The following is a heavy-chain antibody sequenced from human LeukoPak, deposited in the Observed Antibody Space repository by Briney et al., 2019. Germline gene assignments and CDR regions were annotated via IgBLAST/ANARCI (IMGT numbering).Heavy chain of an antibody. CDR3: ARLAGTRYYSYYMDV. CDR1: GYSISSGYY. V-gene: IGHV4-38-2*01. CDR2: IFHSGSI. D-gene: IGHD6-19*01. Sequence: SETLSLTCAVSGYSISSGYYWGWIRQSPGKGLEWIGTIFHSGSIYYNPSLKSRVTLSVDTSKNQFSLKLSSVTAADTAVYYCARLAGTRYYSYYMDVWGKGTTVTVSS. J-gene: IGHJ6*03.